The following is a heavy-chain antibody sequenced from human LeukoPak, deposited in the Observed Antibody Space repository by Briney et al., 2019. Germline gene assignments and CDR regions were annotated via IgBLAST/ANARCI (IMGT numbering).Heavy chain of an antibody. CDR1: GFTFSSYE. Sequence: GGSLRLSCAASGFTFSSYEMNWVRQAPGKGLEWVSYISSSGSTIYYADSVKGRFTISRDNAKNSLYLQMNGLTVEDTAIYYCAKGSISGVVLVPATCAPNDYWGQGTLVTVSS. J-gene: IGHJ4*02. V-gene: IGHV3-48*03. CDR2: ISSSGSTI. CDR3: AKGSISGVVLVPATCAPNDY. D-gene: IGHD2-15*01.